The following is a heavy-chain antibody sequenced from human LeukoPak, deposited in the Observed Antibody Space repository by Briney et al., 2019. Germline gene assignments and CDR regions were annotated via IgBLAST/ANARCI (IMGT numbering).Heavy chain of an antibody. V-gene: IGHV3-74*01. CDR2: INSDGSSS. D-gene: IGHD1-20*01. CDR3: ARYNWNSAPFDY. CDR1: GFTFSSYW. Sequence: GGSLRLSCAASGFTFSSYWMHWVRQAPGKGLVWVSRINSDGSSSSYADSVKGRFTISRGNAKNTLYLQMNSLRAEDTAVYYCARYNWNSAPFDYWGQGTLVTVSS. J-gene: IGHJ4*02.